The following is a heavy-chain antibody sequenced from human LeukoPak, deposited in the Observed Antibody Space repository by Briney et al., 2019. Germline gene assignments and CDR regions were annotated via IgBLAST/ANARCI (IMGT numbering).Heavy chain of an antibody. J-gene: IGHJ3*02. Sequence: SETLSLTCTVSGGSISCSSYYWGWIRQPPGKGLEWIGSIYYNGSTYYNPSLKSRVTISVDTSNNQFSLKLSSVTVADTAVYYCARHPTYSGYDGLDIWGQGTMVTVSS. CDR3: ARHPTYSGYDGLDI. D-gene: IGHD5-12*01. V-gene: IGHV4-39*01. CDR1: GGSISCSSYY. CDR2: IYYNGST.